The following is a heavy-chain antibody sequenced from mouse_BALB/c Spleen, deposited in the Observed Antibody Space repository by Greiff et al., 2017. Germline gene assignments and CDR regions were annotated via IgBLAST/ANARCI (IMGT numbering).Heavy chain of an antibody. Sequence: QVHVKQSGPGLVAPSQSLSITCTVSGFSLTSYDISWIRQPPGKGLEWLGVIWTGGGTNYNSAFMSRLSISKDNSKSQVFLKMNSLQTDDTAIYYCVRDGEYGNYFDYWGQGTTLTVSS. V-gene: IGHV2-9-2*01. CDR2: IWTGGGT. CDR1: GFSLTSYD. D-gene: IGHD2-10*02. J-gene: IGHJ2*01. CDR3: VRDGEYGNYFDY.